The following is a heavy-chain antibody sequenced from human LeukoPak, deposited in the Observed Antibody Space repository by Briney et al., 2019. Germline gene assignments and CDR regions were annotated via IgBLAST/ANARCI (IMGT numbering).Heavy chain of an antibody. D-gene: IGHD2-2*01. J-gene: IGHJ4*02. CDR3: ARGNVGWVPAAMNY. CDR1: GGSISSGDYY. V-gene: IGHV4-30-4*01. CDR2: IYYSGST. Sequence: SETLSLTCTVSGGSISSGDYYWSWIRQPPGKGLEWIGYIYYSGSTYYNPSLKSRVTISVDTSKNQFSLKLSSVTAADTAVYYCARGNVGWVPAAMNYWGQGTLVTVSS.